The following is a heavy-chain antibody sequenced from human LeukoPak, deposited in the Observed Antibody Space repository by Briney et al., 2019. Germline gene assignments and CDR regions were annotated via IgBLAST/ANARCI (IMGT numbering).Heavy chain of an antibody. CDR2: ISGSSSTI. J-gene: IGHJ4*02. V-gene: IGHV3-48*04. CDR3: ARGVPTGVDYFDY. CDR1: GFTFSTYS. D-gene: IGHD1-1*01. Sequence: GGSLRLSCAASGFTFSTYSMNWVRQAPGKGREWVSYISGSSSTIYYADSVKGRFTISRDNAKNSLYLQMNSLRAEDTAVYYCARGVPTGVDYFDYWGQETLVTVSS.